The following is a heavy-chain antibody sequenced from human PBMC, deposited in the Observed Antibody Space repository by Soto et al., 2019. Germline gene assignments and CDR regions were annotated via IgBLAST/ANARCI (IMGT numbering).Heavy chain of an antibody. CDR2: ISYDGNNK. V-gene: IGHV3-30-3*01. J-gene: IGHJ4*02. Sequence: QVQLVESGGGVVQPGRSLRLSCAASGFTFSSYALHWVRQAPGKGLEWVAVISYDGNNKYYADSVKGRFTISRDNSKNTLYLQMNSLRPEDTAVYYCARDAYKGYCRGVSCYYGELDYWGQGTLVTVSS. CDR1: GFTFSSYA. D-gene: IGHD2-15*01. CDR3: ARDAYKGYCRGVSCYYGELDY.